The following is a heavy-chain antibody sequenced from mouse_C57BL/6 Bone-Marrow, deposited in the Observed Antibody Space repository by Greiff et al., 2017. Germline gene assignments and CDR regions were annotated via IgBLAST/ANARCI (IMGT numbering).Heavy chain of an antibody. CDR1: GFSLTSYG. CDR3: ARDKRGFAY. J-gene: IGHJ3*01. V-gene: IGHV2-2*01. CDR2: IWSGGST. Sequence: VQLQQSGPGLVQPSQSLSITCTVSGFSLTSYGVHWVRQSPGKGLEWLGVIWSGGSTAYNAAFISRLSISKDNSKSQVFFKMNSLQADDTAIYYCARDKRGFAYWGQGTLVTVSA.